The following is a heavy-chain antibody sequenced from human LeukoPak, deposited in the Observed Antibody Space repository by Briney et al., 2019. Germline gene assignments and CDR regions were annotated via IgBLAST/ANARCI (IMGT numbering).Heavy chain of an antibody. CDR3: EARRLALGDY. V-gene: IGHV3-9*01. Sequence: PGGALRLSSAASGFTFYDYAMHWVRQAPGKGLEGGAGISWDSGSIGYAAAVKGRLIISRENTKNSLHLQMNSRRAEDTALYYFEARRLALGDYWGQATLATVS. CDR1: GFTFYDYA. J-gene: IGHJ4*02. CDR2: ISWDSGSI. D-gene: IGHD3-16*01.